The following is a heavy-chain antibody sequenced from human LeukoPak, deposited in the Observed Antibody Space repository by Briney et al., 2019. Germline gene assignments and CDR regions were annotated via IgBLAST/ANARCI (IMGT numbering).Heavy chain of an antibody. CDR1: GFTFTTLG. J-gene: IGHJ4*02. CDR2: ISPHGNIY. Sequence: QPGRSLRLSCAASGFTFTTLGIHWVRQAPGKGLEWVAAISPHGNIYYYTDSVKGRFTISRDNSKNMIYLQMNSLRGEDSAVYYCAKINNNDDYWGQGNLVTVSS. D-gene: IGHD1/OR15-1a*01. CDR3: AKINNNDDY. V-gene: IGHV3-30*18.